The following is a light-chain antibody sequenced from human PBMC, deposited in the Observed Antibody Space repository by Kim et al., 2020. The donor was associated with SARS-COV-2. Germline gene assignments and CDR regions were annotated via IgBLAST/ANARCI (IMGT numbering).Light chain of an antibody. V-gene: IGKV1-5*01. CDR2: DAS. CDR1: QSISTW. CDR3: QRCDNYPWT. J-gene: IGKJ1*01. Sequence: ASVGARAPITGRASQSISTWFAWYQQKPGKAPKLLIYDASSLETGVPSRFSGSGSGTEFTLTINSLQPDDFATYFCQRCDNYPWTFGQGTKVDIK.